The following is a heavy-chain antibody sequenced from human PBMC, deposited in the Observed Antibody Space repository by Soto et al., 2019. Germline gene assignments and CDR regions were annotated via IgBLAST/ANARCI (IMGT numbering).Heavy chain of an antibody. Sequence: GESLKISCKGSGYSFTSYWIGWVRQAPGQGLEWMGWISAYNGNTNYAQKLQGRVTMTTDTSTSTAYMELRSLRSDDTAVYYCARGAWLGFKWYWFDPWGQGTLVTVSS. J-gene: IGHJ5*02. CDR1: GYSFTSYW. CDR3: ARGAWLGFKWYWFDP. CDR2: ISAYNGNT. D-gene: IGHD3-22*01. V-gene: IGHV1-18*04.